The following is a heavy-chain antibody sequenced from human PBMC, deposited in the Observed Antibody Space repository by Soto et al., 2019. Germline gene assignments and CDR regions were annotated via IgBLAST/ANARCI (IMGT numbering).Heavy chain of an antibody. V-gene: IGHV1-8*01. D-gene: IGHD3-22*01. J-gene: IGHJ6*02. CDR3: ARIPSYDTSGPLDYYYGMDV. Sequence: QVQLVQSGAEVKKPGASVKVSCKASGYTFTSYDIGWVRQATGQGLEWRGWMNPNSGNTGYAQKFQGRVTMTSHTSIGTAYMELSSLRSEDTAVYYCARIPSYDTSGPLDYYYGMDVWGQGTTVTVSS. CDR2: MNPNSGNT. CDR1: GYTFTSYD.